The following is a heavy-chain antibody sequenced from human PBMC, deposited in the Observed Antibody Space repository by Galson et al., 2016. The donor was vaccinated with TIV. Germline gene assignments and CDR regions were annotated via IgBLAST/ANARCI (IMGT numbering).Heavy chain of an antibody. D-gene: IGHD3-16*02. V-gene: IGHV3-23*01. CDR1: GFTFSTNS. CDR3: AKGLGSYPYHYYGVDV. CDR2: ISGSGGST. J-gene: IGHJ6*02. Sequence: SLRLSCAASGFTFSTNSMSWVRQAPGKGLEWVSAISGSGGSTYYADSVKGRFTISRDNSKNTLYLQMNSLRAEDTAVYYCAKGLGSYPYHYYGVDVWGQGTTVTVSS.